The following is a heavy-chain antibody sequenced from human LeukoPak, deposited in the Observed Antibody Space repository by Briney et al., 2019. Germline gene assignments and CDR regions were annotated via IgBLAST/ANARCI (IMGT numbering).Heavy chain of an antibody. Sequence: GGSLRLSCAASGFTFSDYWIHWVRQAPGKGLVWVSRINTDGSITNYADSVKGRFSISRDNAKNTLYLQTSSLRAEDTAVYYCARDRGPRAGLMVREAYDYWGQGTLVTVSS. J-gene: IGHJ4*02. V-gene: IGHV3-74*01. CDR1: GFTFSDYW. CDR2: INTDGSIT. CDR3: ARDRGPRAGLMVREAYDY. D-gene: IGHD3-10*01.